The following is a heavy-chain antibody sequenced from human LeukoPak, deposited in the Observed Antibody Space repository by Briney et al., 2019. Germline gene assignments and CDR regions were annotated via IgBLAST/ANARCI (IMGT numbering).Heavy chain of an antibody. CDR3: ARAGLGIATKFDP. Sequence: SQTLSLTCSVSGGSISSGSYYWGWIRQPAGTGLEWIGRIYSSGSTNYNPSLKSRVTISVDTSKNQFSLKLSSVTAADTAVYYCARAGLGIATKFDPWGQGTLVTVSS. V-gene: IGHV4-61*02. CDR2: IYSSGST. CDR1: GGSISSGSYY. J-gene: IGHJ5*02. D-gene: IGHD6-13*01.